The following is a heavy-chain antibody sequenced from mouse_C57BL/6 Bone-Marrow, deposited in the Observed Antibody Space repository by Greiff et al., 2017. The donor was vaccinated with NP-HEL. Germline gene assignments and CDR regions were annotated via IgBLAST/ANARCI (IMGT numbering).Heavy chain of an antibody. J-gene: IGHJ2*01. CDR2: IRNKANGYTT. CDR1: GFTFTDYY. Sequence: EVMLVESGGGLVQPGGSLSLSCAASGFTFTDYYMSWVRQPPGKALEWLGFIRNKANGYTTEYSASVKGRFTISRDNSQSILYLQMNALRAEDSATYYCARSPSLYYFDYWGQGTTLTVSS. V-gene: IGHV7-3*01. CDR3: ARSPSLYYFDY.